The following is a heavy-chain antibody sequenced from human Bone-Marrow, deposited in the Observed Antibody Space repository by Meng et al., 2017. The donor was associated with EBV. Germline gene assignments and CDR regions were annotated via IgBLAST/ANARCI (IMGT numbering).Heavy chain of an antibody. D-gene: IGHD1-26*01. CDR3: ARDCSGSYNNWFDP. CDR1: GGTFSSYA. Sequence: QVWLGQSGAEGKKPGSSGKVSCKACGGTFSSYAISWVRQAPGQGLEWMGGIIPIFGTANYAQKFQGRVTITADESTSTAYMELSSLRSEDTAVYYCARDCSGSYNNWFDPWGQGTLVTVSS. V-gene: IGHV1-69*01. CDR2: IIPIFGTA. J-gene: IGHJ5*02.